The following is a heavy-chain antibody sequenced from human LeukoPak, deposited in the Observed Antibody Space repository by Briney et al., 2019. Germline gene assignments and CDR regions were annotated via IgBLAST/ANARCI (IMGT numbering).Heavy chain of an antibody. Sequence: GASVKVSCKASGYTFTSYGISWVRQAPGQGLEWMGWISAYNGNTNYAQKLQGRVTMTTDTSTSTAYMELRSLRSDDTAVYYCARDGLRGWLQLRGARLDYWGQGTLVTVSS. CDR1: GYTFTSYG. D-gene: IGHD5-24*01. J-gene: IGHJ4*02. CDR2: ISAYNGNT. CDR3: ARDGLRGWLQLRGARLDY. V-gene: IGHV1-18*01.